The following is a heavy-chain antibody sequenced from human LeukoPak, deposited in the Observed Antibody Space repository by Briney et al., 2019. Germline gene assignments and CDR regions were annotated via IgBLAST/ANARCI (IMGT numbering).Heavy chain of an antibody. J-gene: IGHJ4*02. CDR3: AKGHDTRTATLDY. Sequence: GGSLRLSCAASGFTFSNFAMHWVRQAPGKGLEWVSAISGTDDSTYYADSVKGRFTISRDNSKNTLYLQMNSLRAEDTAVYYCAKGHDTRTATLDYWGQGTLVTVSS. V-gene: IGHV3-23*01. D-gene: IGHD1-1*01. CDR1: GFTFSNFA. CDR2: ISGTDDST.